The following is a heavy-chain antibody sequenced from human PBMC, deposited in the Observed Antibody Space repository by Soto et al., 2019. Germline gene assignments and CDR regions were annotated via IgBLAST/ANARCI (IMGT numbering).Heavy chain of an antibody. CDR3: ARRYGDYAVDAFDI. D-gene: IGHD4-17*01. CDR1: GGSVSSSSYY. Sequence: SETLSLTCTVPGGSVSSSSYYWGWIRQPPGKGLEWIGSIYYSGSTYYNPSLKSRVTISVDTSKNQFSLKLSSVTAADTAVYYCARRYGDYAVDAFDIWGQGTMVTVSS. J-gene: IGHJ3*02. CDR2: IYYSGST. V-gene: IGHV4-39*01.